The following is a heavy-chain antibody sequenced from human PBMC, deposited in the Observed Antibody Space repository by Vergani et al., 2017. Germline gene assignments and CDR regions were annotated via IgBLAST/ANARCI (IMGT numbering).Heavy chain of an antibody. CDR3: ARDLVYSSSEIDYYYYMDV. CDR1: GGTFSSYA. J-gene: IGHJ6*03. CDR2: IIPIFGTA. V-gene: IGHV1-69*01. D-gene: IGHD6-6*01. Sequence: QVQLVQSGAEVKKPGSSVKVSCKASGGTFSSYAISGVRQAPGPGLEWMGGIIPIFGTATYAQKFQGRVTITADESTSTAYMELSSLRSEDTAVYSCARDLVYSSSEIDYYYYMDVWGKGTTVTVSS.